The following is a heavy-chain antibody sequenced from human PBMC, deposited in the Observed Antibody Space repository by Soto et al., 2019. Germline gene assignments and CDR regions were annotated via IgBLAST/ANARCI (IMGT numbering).Heavy chain of an antibody. CDR1: GGTFSSYA. D-gene: IGHD2-2*01. V-gene: IGHV1-69*06. J-gene: IGHJ6*02. CDR2: IIPIFGTA. Sequence: ASVKVSCKASGGTFSSYAISWVRQAPGQGLEWMGGIIPIFGTANYAQKFQGRVTITADKSTSTAYMELSSLRSEDTAVYYCARFGLGYCSSTSCFYYYYYGVDFWGQGTTVTVSS. CDR3: ARFGLGYCSSTSCFYYYYYGVDF.